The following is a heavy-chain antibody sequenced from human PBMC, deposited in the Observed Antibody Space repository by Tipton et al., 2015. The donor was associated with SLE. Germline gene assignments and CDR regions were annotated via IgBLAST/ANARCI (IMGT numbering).Heavy chain of an antibody. Sequence: TLSLTCTVSGGSISSYYWSWIRQPPGKGPEWSGYIYYSGSTNYNPSLKSRVTISVDTSKNQFSLKLSSVTAADTAVYYCARDGYGGSHFSYWGQGTLVTVSS. D-gene: IGHD1-26*01. CDR2: IYYSGST. V-gene: IGHV4-59*01. CDR1: GGSISSYY. CDR3: ARDGYGGSHFSY. J-gene: IGHJ4*02.